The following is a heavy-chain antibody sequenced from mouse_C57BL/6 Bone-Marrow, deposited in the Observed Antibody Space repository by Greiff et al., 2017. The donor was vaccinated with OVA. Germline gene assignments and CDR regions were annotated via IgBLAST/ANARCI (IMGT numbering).Heavy chain of an antibody. Sequence: QVQLQQPGAELVRPGTSVKLSCKASGYSFTSYWMHWVKQRPGQGLAWIGVIDPSDSYTNSNQKFKGKATLTVATSSSTAYMQLSSLTSEDSAVYCCARSSYYSNRDWGQGTTLTVSS. J-gene: IGHJ2*01. D-gene: IGHD2-5*01. CDR2: IDPSDSYT. CDR3: ARSSYYSNRD. CDR1: GYSFTSYW. V-gene: IGHV1-59*01.